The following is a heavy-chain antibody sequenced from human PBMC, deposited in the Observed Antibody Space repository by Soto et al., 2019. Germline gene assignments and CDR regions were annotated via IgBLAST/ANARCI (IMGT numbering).Heavy chain of an antibody. CDR3: AKSKTPSGGWYYYYMDV. D-gene: IGHD1-26*01. CDR2: ISGSGGST. Sequence: PGGSLRLSCAASGFTFSSYAMSWVRQAPGKGLEWVSAISGSGGSTYYADSVKGRFTISRDNSKNTLYLQMNSLRAEDTAVYYCAKSKTPSGGWYYYYMDVWGKGTTVTVSS. V-gene: IGHV3-23*01. J-gene: IGHJ6*03. CDR1: GFTFSSYA.